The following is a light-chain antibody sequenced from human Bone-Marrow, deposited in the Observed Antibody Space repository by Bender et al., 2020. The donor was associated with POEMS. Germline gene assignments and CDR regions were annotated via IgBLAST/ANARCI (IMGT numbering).Light chain of an antibody. Sequence: QSVLTQPPSASGTPGQSVIISCSGGSSNIGSNYVFWYQQFPGTAPKLVIYSDDQRPSGVPDRFSGSKSGTSASLAISDIQSEDEGDYYCSSWDDSLSGWVFGGGTKLTVL. CDR2: SDD. CDR3: SSWDDSLSGWV. CDR1: SSNIGSNY. J-gene: IGLJ3*02. V-gene: IGLV1-47*02.